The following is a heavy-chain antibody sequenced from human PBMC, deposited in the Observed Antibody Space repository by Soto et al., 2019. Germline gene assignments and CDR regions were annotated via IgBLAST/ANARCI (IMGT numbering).Heavy chain of an antibody. CDR2: IYATGTT. V-gene: IGHV4-4*07. Sequence: SETLSLTCTVSAYSITSGFYWSWIRKSAGKGLEWIGRIYATGTTDYNPSLKSRVMMSVDTSKKQFSLKLRSVTAADTAVYYCVRDGTKTLRDWFDPWGQGISVTVSS. CDR1: AYSITSGFY. D-gene: IGHD1-1*01. J-gene: IGHJ5*02. CDR3: VRDGTKTLRDWFDP.